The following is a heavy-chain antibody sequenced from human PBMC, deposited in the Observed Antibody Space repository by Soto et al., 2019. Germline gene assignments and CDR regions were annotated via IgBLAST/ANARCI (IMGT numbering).Heavy chain of an antibody. D-gene: IGHD3-10*01. Sequence: PSETLSLTCTVAGGSIISYYWSWIRQPPGKGLEWIGYIYYSGSTNYNPSLKSRVTISVDTSKNQFSLKLSSVTAADTAVYYCARDNYYGAGSYDYWGQGTLVTVS. CDR3: ARDNYYGAGSYDY. CDR1: GGSIISYY. V-gene: IGHV4-59*01. CDR2: IYYSGST. J-gene: IGHJ4*02.